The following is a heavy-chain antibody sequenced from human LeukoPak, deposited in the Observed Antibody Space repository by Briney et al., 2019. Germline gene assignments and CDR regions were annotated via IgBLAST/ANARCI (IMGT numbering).Heavy chain of an antibody. J-gene: IGHJ4*01. V-gene: IGHV4-38-2*02. CDR1: DYSISSGHY. Sequence: SETLSLTCTVSDYSISSGHYWGWIRQTPGKGLEWIGSIYHSGSTYYNPSLKSRVTISVDTSKNQFSLKLSSVTAADTAVYFCARGAALVTDKYFDYWGHGTLVTVSS. CDR2: IYHSGST. CDR3: ARGAALVTDKYFDY. D-gene: IGHD5-18*01.